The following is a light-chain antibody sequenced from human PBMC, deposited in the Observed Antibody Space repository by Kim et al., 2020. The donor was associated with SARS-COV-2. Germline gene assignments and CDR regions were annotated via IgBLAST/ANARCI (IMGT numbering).Light chain of an antibody. V-gene: IGKV1-5*01. J-gene: IGKJ2*01. Sequence: SASVGDRVPITCRASQSVSSSLGWYQQKPGKAPKLLIYGASRLESGVPSRFSGSGSGTEFTLTISNLQPDDFATYYCQQYINYYTFGQGTKLEI. CDR2: GAS. CDR3: QQYINYYT. CDR1: QSVSSS.